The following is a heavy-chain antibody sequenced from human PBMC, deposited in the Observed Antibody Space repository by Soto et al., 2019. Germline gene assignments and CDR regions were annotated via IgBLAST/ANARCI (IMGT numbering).Heavy chain of an antibody. CDR1: RGSSSSSNW. J-gene: IGHJ4*02. CDR3: ARGYYDFWRGYSHYFDY. CDR2: IYHSGST. D-gene: IGHD3-3*01. Sequence: QVQLQESGPGLVKPSGTLSLTCAVSRGSSSSSNWWSWVRQPPGKGLEWIGEIYHSGSTNYNPSLKSRVTRSVDKSKNQFYMKLSSVTAADTAVYYCARGYYDFWRGYSHYFDYWGQGTLVTVSS. V-gene: IGHV4-4*02.